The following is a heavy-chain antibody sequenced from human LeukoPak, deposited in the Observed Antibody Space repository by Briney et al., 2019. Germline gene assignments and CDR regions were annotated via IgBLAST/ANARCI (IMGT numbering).Heavy chain of an antibody. J-gene: IGHJ4*02. CDR1: GFTFSSYS. Sequence: PGGSLRLSCAASGFTFSSYSMNWVRQAPGKGLEWVSSISSSSSYIYYADSVKGRFTISRDNAKNSLYLQMNSLRAEDTAVYYCARGSLEGIYGSGSYYDYWGQGTLVTVSS. CDR2: ISSSSSYI. V-gene: IGHV3-21*01. D-gene: IGHD3-10*01. CDR3: ARGSLEGIYGSGSYYDY.